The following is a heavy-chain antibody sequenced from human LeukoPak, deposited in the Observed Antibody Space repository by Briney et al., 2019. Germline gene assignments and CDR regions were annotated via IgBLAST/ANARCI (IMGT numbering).Heavy chain of an antibody. CDR2: ISTTGGYI. V-gene: IGHV3-21*01. D-gene: IGHD1-1*01. CDR1: GFTFSSYW. J-gene: IGHJ4*02. CDR3: ARGGTDFDY. Sequence: GGSLRLSCAASGFTFSSYWMSWVRQAPGKGLEWVSSISTTGGYIYYADSVKGRFTISRDNAKNSLYLQMSSLRAEDTAMYYCARGGTDFDYWGQGTLVTVSS.